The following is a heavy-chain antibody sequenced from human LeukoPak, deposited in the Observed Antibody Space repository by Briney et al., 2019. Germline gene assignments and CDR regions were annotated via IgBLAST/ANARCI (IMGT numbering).Heavy chain of an antibody. CDR3: ARAEYSSSSPDY. D-gene: IGHD6-6*01. Sequence: PSETLSLTCTVSGGSISSGDYYWSWIRQPPGKGLEWIGYIYYSGSTNYNPSLKSRVTISVDTSKNQFSLKLSSVTAADTAVYYCARAEYSSSSPDYWGQGTLVTVSS. V-gene: IGHV4-61*08. J-gene: IGHJ4*02. CDR2: IYYSGST. CDR1: GGSISSGDYY.